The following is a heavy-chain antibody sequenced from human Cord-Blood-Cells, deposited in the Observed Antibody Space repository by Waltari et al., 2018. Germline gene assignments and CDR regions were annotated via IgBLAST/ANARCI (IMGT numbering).Heavy chain of an antibody. CDR1: GYTLPEFS. CDR2: FDPEDGET. V-gene: IGHV1-24*01. Sequence: QVQLVQSGAEVKKPGASVKVSCKVSGYTLPEFSMPGVRQAPGKGLEWMGGFDPEDGETIYAQKFQGRVTMTEDTSTDTAYMELSSLRSEDTAVYYCALGRGYDDAFDIWGQGTMVTVSS. D-gene: IGHD5-12*01. CDR3: ALGRGYDDAFDI. J-gene: IGHJ3*02.